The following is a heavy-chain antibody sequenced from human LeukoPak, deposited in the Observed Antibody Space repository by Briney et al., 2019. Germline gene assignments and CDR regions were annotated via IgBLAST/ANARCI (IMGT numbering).Heavy chain of an antibody. CDR2: IKGDGSVT. J-gene: IGHJ5*02. Sequence: GGSLRLSCAASGFTFSSYNIHWVRHAPGEGLVWVSRIKGDGSVTGYADSVKGRFTISRDNAKNTLYLQMNSLRAEDTAVYYCARDWIDRGTFDPWGQGTLVTVSS. CDR3: ARDWIDRGTFDP. CDR1: GFTFSSYN. D-gene: IGHD2-2*03. V-gene: IGHV3-74*01.